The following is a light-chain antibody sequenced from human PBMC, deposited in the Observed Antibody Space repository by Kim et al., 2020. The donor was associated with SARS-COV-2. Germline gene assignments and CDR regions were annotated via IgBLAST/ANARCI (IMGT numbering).Light chain of an antibody. CDR1: QNISYY. V-gene: IGKV1-39*01. J-gene: IGKJ2*01. CDR3: QQSFSFPYT. Sequence: SSSVGDRVTLTCRASQNISYYFNWYQPKPGKAPNLLIYAASSLQSGVPSRFSGRGSGTDFALTLNSLQPEDFATYFCQQSFSFPYTFGQGTKLEI. CDR2: AAS.